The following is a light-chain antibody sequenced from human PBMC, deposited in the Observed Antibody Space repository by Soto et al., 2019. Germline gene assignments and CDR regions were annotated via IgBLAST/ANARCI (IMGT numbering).Light chain of an antibody. J-gene: IGKJ5*01. CDR2: GAS. CDR3: QHYNIWPPVT. CDR1: NIRSQS. Sequence: PPSVSVAPGQTARLTCGGDNIRSQSVHWFQQKPGQSPRLLVWGASTNLPGVPARFSGSGSGTDFTLTISSLQPEDFATYYCQHYNIWPPVTFGQGTRLEIK. V-gene: IGKV3D-15*01.